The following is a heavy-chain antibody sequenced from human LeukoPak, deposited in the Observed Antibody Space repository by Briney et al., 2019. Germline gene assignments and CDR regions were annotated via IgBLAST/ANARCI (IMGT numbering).Heavy chain of an antibody. V-gene: IGHV1-46*01. Sequence: ASVKVSCKASGYTFTSYYMHWVRQAPGQGLEWMGIINPSGGSTSYAKKFQGRVTMTRDTSTSTVYMELSSLRSEDTAVYYCARDYYYDSSGHSPMDYWGQGTLVTVSS. CDR1: GYTFTSYY. CDR3: ARDYYYDSSGHSPMDY. J-gene: IGHJ4*02. CDR2: INPSGGST. D-gene: IGHD3-22*01.